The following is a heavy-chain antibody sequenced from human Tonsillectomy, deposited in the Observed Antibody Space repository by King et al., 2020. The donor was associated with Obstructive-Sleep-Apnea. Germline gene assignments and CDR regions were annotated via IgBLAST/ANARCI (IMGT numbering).Heavy chain of an antibody. CDR1: GGSISSNYF. D-gene: IGHD3-10*01. V-gene: IGHV4-59*01. Sequence: QMQLQESGPGLVKPSETLSLTCTVSGGSISSNYFWSWIRRPPGERLEWLGSVFDSGYTNYNPSLKSRVALSVDTSKNPFSLIRRSVTAVDTATYYCVRQFAENYYLDSWGQGTLVTVSS. CDR3: VRQFAENYYLDS. CDR2: VFDSGYT. J-gene: IGHJ5*01.